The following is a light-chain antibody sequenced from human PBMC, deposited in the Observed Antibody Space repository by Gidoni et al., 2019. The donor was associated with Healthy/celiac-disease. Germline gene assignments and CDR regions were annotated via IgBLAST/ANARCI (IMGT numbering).Light chain of an antibody. V-gene: IGKV4-1*01. CDR2: WAS. CDR3: QQYYSTPLT. Sequence: DIVMTQSPDSLAVSLGERATINRKSSQSVLYSSNNKNYLAWYQQKPRQPPKLLIYWASTRESGVPDRFSGSGSGTDFTLTISSLQAEDVAVYYCQQYYSTPLTFGPGTKVDIK. J-gene: IGKJ3*01. CDR1: QSVLYSSNNKNY.